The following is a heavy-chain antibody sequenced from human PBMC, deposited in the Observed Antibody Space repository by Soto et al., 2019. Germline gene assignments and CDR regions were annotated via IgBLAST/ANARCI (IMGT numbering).Heavy chain of an antibody. D-gene: IGHD3-10*02. CDR2: IYHSGST. CDR1: GGSISSSNW. J-gene: IGHJ6*02. V-gene: IGHV4-4*02. CDR3: ASVRGGYYYAMDV. Sequence: SETLSLTCGVSGGSISSSNWWSWVRQPPGKGLEWIGEIYHSGSTNYNPSLKSRVTISVDKSKNQFSLKLSSVTAADTAVYYCASVRGGYYYAMDVWGQGTTVTVSS.